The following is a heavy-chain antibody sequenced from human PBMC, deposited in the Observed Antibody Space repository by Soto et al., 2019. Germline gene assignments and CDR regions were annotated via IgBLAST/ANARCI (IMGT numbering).Heavy chain of an antibody. Sequence: ASVKVPCKASGGTFSSYAISWVRQAPGQGLEWMGGIIPIFGTANYAQKFQGRVTITADESTSTAYMELSSLRSEDTAVYYCARDLPYYDFWSGRRGRNYDPWGQGTLVTVSS. CDR3: ARDLPYYDFWSGRRGRNYDP. D-gene: IGHD3-3*01. J-gene: IGHJ5*02. CDR2: IIPIFGTA. CDR1: GGTFSSYA. V-gene: IGHV1-69*13.